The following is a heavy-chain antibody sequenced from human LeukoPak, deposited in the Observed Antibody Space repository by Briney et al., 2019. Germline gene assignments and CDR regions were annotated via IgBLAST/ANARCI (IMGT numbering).Heavy chain of an antibody. CDR3: ARGGALSGGSWHFDY. J-gene: IGHJ4*02. CDR1: GYTFTSYG. Sequence: ASVKVSCKASGYTFTSYGISWVRQAPGQGLEWMGWISAYNGNTNYAQKLQGRVTMTTDTSTSTAYMELSRLRSDDTAVYYCARGGALSGGSWHFDYWGQGTLVTVSS. D-gene: IGHD2-15*01. V-gene: IGHV1-18*01. CDR2: ISAYNGNT.